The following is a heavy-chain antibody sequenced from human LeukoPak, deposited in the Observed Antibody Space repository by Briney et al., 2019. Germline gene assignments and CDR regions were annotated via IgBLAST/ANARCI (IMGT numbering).Heavy chain of an antibody. CDR2: IYYSGST. CDR1: GGSISSYY. CDR3: GRTVVAAPLYYFDY. Sequence: SETLSLTCTVSGGSISSYYWSWIRQPPGKGLEWIGYIYYSGSTNYNPSLKSRVTISVDTSKNQFSLKLSSVTAADTAVYYCGRTVVAAPLYYFDYWGQGTLVTVSS. J-gene: IGHJ4*02. D-gene: IGHD2-15*01. V-gene: IGHV4-59*01.